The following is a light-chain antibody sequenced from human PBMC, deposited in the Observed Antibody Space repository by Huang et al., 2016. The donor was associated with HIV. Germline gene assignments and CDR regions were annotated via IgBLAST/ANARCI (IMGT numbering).Light chain of an antibody. Sequence: DIVMTQSPDSLTVSLGERATINCKSSQSLFYRSNNNNYLAWYQQKPGQPTNLLNYCASTRESGVPYRFIGSGSGTEFTLTISSPQAEDVAIYYCQQYYYTPLTFGQGTKLEIK. J-gene: IGKJ2*01. CDR3: QQYYYTPLT. CDR1: QSLFYRSNNNNY. CDR2: CAS. V-gene: IGKV4-1*01.